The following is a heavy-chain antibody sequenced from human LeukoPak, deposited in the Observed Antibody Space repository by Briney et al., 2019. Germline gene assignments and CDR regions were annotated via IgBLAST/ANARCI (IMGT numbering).Heavy chain of an antibody. J-gene: IGHJ4*02. CDR2: ISYDGSNK. CDR1: GLTFSSYA. CDR3: ARGPYDSSGYYVY. D-gene: IGHD3-22*01. V-gene: IGHV3-30-3*01. Sequence: GRSLRLSCAASGLTFSSYAMHWVRQAPGKGLEWVAVISYDGSNKYYADSVKGRFTISRDNSKNTLYLQMNSLRAEDTAVYYCARGPYDSSGYYVYWGQGTLVTVSS.